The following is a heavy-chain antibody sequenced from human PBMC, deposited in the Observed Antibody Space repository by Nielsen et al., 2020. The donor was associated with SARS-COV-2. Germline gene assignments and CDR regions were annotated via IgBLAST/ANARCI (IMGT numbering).Heavy chain of an antibody. J-gene: IGHJ6*02. CDR2: INHSGRT. CDR3: ARDQRWLQLHYYYYGMDV. CDR1: GGSFSGYY. Sequence: SETLSLTCAVYGGSFSGYYWSWIRQPPGKGLEWIGEINHSGRTNYNPSLKSRVTISVDTSKNQFSLKLSSVTAADTAVYYCARDQRWLQLHYYYYGMDVWGQGTTVTVSS. V-gene: IGHV4-34*01. D-gene: IGHD5-24*01.